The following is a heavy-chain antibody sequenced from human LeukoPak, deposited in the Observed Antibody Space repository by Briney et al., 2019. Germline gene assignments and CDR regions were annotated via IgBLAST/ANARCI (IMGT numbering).Heavy chain of an antibody. CDR3: ARSDTYGGTIAFDAFDI. V-gene: IGHV4-59*01. Sequence: SETLSLTCSVSGGSISSFYWSWIRQPPGKGLEWIGYIFHSGSTDYNPSLKSRVAISLDTSKKQFSLKLSSVTAADTAIYYCARSDTYGGTIAFDAFDIWGQGTMVTVSS. CDR2: IFHSGST. CDR1: GGSISSFY. D-gene: IGHD3-16*02. J-gene: IGHJ3*02.